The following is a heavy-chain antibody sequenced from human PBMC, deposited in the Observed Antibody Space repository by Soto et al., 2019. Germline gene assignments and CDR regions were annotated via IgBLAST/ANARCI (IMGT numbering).Heavy chain of an antibody. D-gene: IGHD2-21*02. CDR2: INPSGGHT. CDR3: ARGGHVGVVTAAFDY. Sequence: QVQLVQSGAEVKKPGASVKVSCKASGNTFSNYYIHWVRQAPGQGLEWMGTINPSGGHTTYAQKFLGRVTMTRDTSTSTLDMERTSLRSEDTAVYYCARGGHVGVVTAAFDYWGQGTLVTVSS. J-gene: IGHJ4*02. CDR1: GNTFSNYY. V-gene: IGHV1-46*03.